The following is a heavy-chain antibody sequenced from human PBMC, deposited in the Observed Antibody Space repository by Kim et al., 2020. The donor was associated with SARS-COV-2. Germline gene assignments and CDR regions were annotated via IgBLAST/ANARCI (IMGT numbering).Heavy chain of an antibody. D-gene: IGHD2-2*01. CDR1: GGSFSGYY. J-gene: IGHJ6*02. CDR2: INHSGST. Sequence: SETLSLTCAVYGGSFSGYYWSWIRQPPGKGLEWIGEINHSGSTNYNPSLKSRVTISVDTSKNQFSLKLSSVTAADTAVYYCARGSKNGSTKRTFYYYYGMDVWGQGTTVTVSS. V-gene: IGHV4-34*01. CDR3: ARGSKNGSTKRTFYYYYGMDV.